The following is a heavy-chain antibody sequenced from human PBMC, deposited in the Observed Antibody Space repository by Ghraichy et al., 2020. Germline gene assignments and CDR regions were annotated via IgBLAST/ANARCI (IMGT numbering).Heavy chain of an antibody. Sequence: GGSLRLSCAASGFTFSSYSMNWVRQAPGKGLEWVSYISISSTIYYADSVKGRFTISRDNAKNSLYLQMDSLRAEDTAVYYCARDRDYYDSSGYYFAFDIWGQGTMVTVFS. CDR3: ARDRDYYDSSGYYFAFDI. CDR1: GFTFSSYS. J-gene: IGHJ3*02. D-gene: IGHD3-22*01. CDR2: ISISSTI. V-gene: IGHV3-48*04.